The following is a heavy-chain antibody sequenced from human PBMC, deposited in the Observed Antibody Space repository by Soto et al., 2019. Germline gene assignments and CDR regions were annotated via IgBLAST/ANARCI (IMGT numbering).Heavy chain of an antibody. CDR2: IYPGDSDT. CDR1: GYSFTSYW. V-gene: IGHV5-51*01. Sequence: GESLKISCKGSGYSFTSYWIGWVRQMPGKGLEWMGIIYPGDSDTRYSPSFQGQVNISADKSLSTAYLQWSSLKASDTAMYYCARWDRSGGSCCQPTNYWGQGTLVTVSS. J-gene: IGHJ4*02. D-gene: IGHD2-15*01. CDR3: ARWDRSGGSCCQPTNY.